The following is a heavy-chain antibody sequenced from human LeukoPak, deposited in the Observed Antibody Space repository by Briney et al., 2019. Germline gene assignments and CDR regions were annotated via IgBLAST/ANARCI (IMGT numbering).Heavy chain of an antibody. CDR2: TYYTSRWYD. CDR1: GGSISSYY. V-gene: IGHV6-1*01. Sequence: KASETLSLTCTVSGGSISSYYWNWIRQSPSRGLEWLGRTYYTSRWYDDYAVSVKSRISIKPDTSKNQFSLQLNSVTPEDTAVYYCAREGWFGEPPSHWFDPWGQGTLVTVSS. D-gene: IGHD3-10*01. J-gene: IGHJ5*02. CDR3: AREGWFGEPPSHWFDP.